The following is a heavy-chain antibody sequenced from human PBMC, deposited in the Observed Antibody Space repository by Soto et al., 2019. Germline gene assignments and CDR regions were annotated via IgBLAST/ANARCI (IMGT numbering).Heavy chain of an antibody. D-gene: IGHD6-19*01. Sequence: QVQLQQSGPGLVKPSGTLSLTCAVSGGSVNSPNWWNWVRQPPETGLEWIGEMHHSGSSNYNPSLKTRLTLSVDKSNNELSMNLNSVTAADTAIYYCGRANSSGSPIDSWGQGILVTVSS. J-gene: IGHJ4*02. CDR2: MHHSGSS. V-gene: IGHV4-4*02. CDR1: GGSVNSPNW. CDR3: GRANSSGSPIDS.